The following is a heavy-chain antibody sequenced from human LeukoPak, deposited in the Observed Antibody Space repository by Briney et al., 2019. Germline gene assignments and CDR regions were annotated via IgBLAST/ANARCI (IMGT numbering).Heavy chain of an antibody. CDR3: ARDGSSWPTEGWFDP. J-gene: IGHJ5*02. V-gene: IGHV1-2*02. Sequence: ASVKVSCKASGYTFTGYYMHWVRQAPGQGLEWMGWINPNSGGTNYAQKFQGRVTMTRHTSISTAYMELSRLRSDETAVYCCARDGSSWPTEGWFDPWGQGTLVTVSS. D-gene: IGHD6-13*01. CDR1: GYTFTGYY. CDR2: INPNSGGT.